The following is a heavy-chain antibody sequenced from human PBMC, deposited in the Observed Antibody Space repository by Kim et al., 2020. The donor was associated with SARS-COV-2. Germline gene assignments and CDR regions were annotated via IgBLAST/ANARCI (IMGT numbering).Heavy chain of an antibody. CDR1: GFSFSDYG. J-gene: IGHJ4*02. Sequence: GGSLRLSCAGSGFSFSDYGMPWVRQAPGKGLEWVATISYDGFNEYYADSVKGRFTISRDRSKNTLYLQMNSLRTEDTAVYFCAKTEYSGNFYGPFDYWGQGTLVTVSS. V-gene: IGHV3-30*18. CDR3: AKTEYSGNFYGPFDY. D-gene: IGHD1-26*01. CDR2: ISYDGFNE.